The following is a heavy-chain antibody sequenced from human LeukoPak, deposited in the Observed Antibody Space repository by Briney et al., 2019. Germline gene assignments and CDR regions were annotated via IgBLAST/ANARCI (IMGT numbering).Heavy chain of an antibody. Sequence: ASVKVSCKAFGYTFTSNYMHWVRQAPGQGPEWMGVISPSGGSTTYAQKFQGRVTLTRDMSTSTDYLELSSLRSEDTAVYYCARSSRELRGYAPWEVMPPFDYWGQGTLVTVSS. CDR3: ARSSRELRGYAPWEVMPPFDY. J-gene: IGHJ4*02. CDR2: ISPSGGST. CDR1: GYTFTSNY. D-gene: IGHD4-23*01. V-gene: IGHV1-46*01.